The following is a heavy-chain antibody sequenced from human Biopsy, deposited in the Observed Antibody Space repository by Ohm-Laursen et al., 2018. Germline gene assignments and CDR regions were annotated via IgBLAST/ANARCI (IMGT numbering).Heavy chain of an antibody. D-gene: IGHD1-26*01. Sequence: GASVKVSCKASGGTFINYVISWVRQAPGQGLEWMGGIIPMFGTANYAQMFQGRVTISADESTSTSYMELSSLTTEDTAIYYCARGPHSGSHSCFDYWGRGTLVTVSS. CDR1: GGTFINYV. V-gene: IGHV1-69*13. J-gene: IGHJ4*02. CDR3: ARGPHSGSHSCFDY. CDR2: IIPMFGTA.